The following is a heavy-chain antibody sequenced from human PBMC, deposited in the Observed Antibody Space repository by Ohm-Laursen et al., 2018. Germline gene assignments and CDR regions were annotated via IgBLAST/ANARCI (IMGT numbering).Heavy chain of an antibody. Sequence: SLRLSCTASGFTFSGYWMSWVRQAPGKGLEWVSVIYSGGSTYYADSVKGRFTISRDNSKNTLYLQMNSLRAEDTAVYYCARETRGATGRYYFDYWGQGTLVTVSS. CDR1: GFTFSGYW. CDR3: ARETRGATGRYYFDY. D-gene: IGHD1-26*01. CDR2: IYSGGST. J-gene: IGHJ4*02. V-gene: IGHV3-53*01.